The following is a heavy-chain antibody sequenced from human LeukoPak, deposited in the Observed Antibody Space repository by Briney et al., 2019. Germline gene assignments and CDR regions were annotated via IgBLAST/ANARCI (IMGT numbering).Heavy chain of an antibody. CDR3: TRSSGVDY. D-gene: IGHD6-19*01. J-gene: IGHJ4*02. Sequence: PGGSLRLSCAASGFTFSSNGMIWVRQAPGKGLEWVGFIRSKAYGGTTEYAASVKGRFTISRDDSKSIAYLQMNSLKTEDTAVYYCTRSSGVDYWGQGTLVTVSS. V-gene: IGHV3-49*04. CDR1: GFTFSSNG. CDR2: IRSKAYGGTT.